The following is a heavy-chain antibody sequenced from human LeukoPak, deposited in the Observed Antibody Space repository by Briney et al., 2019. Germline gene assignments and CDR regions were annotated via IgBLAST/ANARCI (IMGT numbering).Heavy chain of an antibody. Sequence: GGSLRLSCAASGFDFYNYAMAWVRQAPGRGLEWVSIISGNGVSTTYADSVKGRFTISRDDSKNTLYLQMSSLRAEDTAVYYCARTGYSYAKDYWGQGTLVTVSS. J-gene: IGHJ4*02. D-gene: IGHD5-18*01. CDR1: GFDFYNYA. CDR3: ARTGYSYAKDY. V-gene: IGHV3-23*01. CDR2: ISGNGVST.